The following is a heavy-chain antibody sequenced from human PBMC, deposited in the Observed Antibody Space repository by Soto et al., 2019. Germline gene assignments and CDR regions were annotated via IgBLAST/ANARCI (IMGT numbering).Heavy chain of an antibody. V-gene: IGHV4-34*01. D-gene: IGHD3-10*01. J-gene: IGHJ4*02. CDR3: ARMVRGVITSYVGFDY. CDR2: INHSGST. CDR1: GGSFSGYY. Sequence: SETLSLTCAVYGGSFSGYYWSWIRQPPGKGLEWIGEINHSGSTNYNPSLKSRVTISVDTSKNQFSLKLSSVTAADTAVYCCARMVRGVITSYVGFDYWGQGTLVTVSS.